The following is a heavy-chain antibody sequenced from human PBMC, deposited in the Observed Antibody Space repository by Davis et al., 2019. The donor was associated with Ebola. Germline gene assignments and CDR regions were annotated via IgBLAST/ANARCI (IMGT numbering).Heavy chain of an antibody. CDR1: GYTFTSYY. D-gene: IGHD6-19*01. Sequence: ASVKVSCKASGYTFTSYYMHWVRQAPGQGLEWMGIINPSGGSTSYAQRFQGRVTITTDTSASTVYLDLTSLRSEDTAVFYCARASFGYNSGWYADYWGPGSLVTVSS. J-gene: IGHJ4*02. CDR2: INPSGGST. CDR3: ARASFGYNSGWYADY. V-gene: IGHV1-46*01.